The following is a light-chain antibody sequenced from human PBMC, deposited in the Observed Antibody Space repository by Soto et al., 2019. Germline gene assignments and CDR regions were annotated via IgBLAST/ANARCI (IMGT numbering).Light chain of an antibody. CDR1: QSVSSN. CDR3: QQYSRSPPT. Sequence: EILMTQSPATLSVSPGERATLCFRASQSVSSNLAWYQQKPGQAPRLLIYTVSTRATGIPARFSGSGSGTDFTLTISRLEPEDFAVYFCQQYSRSPPTFGQGTKVDIK. J-gene: IGKJ1*01. CDR2: TVS. V-gene: IGKV3-15*01.